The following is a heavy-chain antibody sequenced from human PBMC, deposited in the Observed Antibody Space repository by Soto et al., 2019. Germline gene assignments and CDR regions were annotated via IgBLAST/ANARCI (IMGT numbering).Heavy chain of an antibody. Sequence: PGESLKISCAASGFTFRNCAMNWVRQAPGRGLEWVSTISNSGSTYYADAVKGRFTISRDISKNTLYLQMSSLRADDTALYYCAKDREGYCSSTSCLYYFDSWGQGTQVTVSS. CDR2: ISNSGST. V-gene: IGHV3-23*01. CDR1: GFTFRNCA. J-gene: IGHJ4*02. D-gene: IGHD2-2*01. CDR3: AKDREGYCSSTSCLYYFDS.